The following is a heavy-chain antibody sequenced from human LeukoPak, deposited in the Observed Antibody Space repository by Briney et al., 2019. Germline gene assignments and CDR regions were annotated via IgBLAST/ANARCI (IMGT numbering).Heavy chain of an antibody. J-gene: IGHJ4*02. Sequence: GGSLRLPCAASGFIFSSYWMHWVRHAPGKGLAWVSRINTDGSSTSYADSVKGRFTISRDNAKNTLYLQMNSLRAEDTAVFYCARIRYNYDILTIFDYWGQGTLVTVSS. CDR2: INTDGSST. D-gene: IGHD3-9*01. CDR3: ARIRYNYDILTIFDY. CDR1: GFIFSSYW. V-gene: IGHV3-74*01.